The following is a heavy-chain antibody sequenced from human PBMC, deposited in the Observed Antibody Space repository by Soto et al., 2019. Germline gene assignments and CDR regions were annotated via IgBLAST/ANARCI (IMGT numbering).Heavy chain of an antibody. D-gene: IGHD1-26*01. CDR1: GGSISSSTYY. CDR2: IYYSGST. J-gene: IGHJ1*01. CDR3: ARQEGGRYYREYFQH. Sequence: QLQLQESGPGLVKPSETLSLTCTVSGGSISSSTYYWGWIRQPPGKGLEWIGSIYYSGSTYYNPSLKSRVTIAVDTSKNQFSLKLSSVTAADTAVYYCARQEGGRYYREYFQHWGQGTLVTVSS. V-gene: IGHV4-39*01.